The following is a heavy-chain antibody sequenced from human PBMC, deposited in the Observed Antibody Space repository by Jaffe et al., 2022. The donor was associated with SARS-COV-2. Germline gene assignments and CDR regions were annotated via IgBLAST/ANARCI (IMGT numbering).Heavy chain of an antibody. Sequence: EVQLVQSGAEVKKPGESLKISCKGSGYSFTSYWIGWVRQMPGKGLEWMGIIYPGDSDTRYSPSFQGQVTISADKSISTAYLQWSSLKASDTAMYYCARHVRLRGYSGYEHQIDYWGQGTLVTVSS. CDR1: GYSFTSYW. J-gene: IGHJ4*02. CDR2: IYPGDSDT. D-gene: IGHD5-12*01. CDR3: ARHVRLRGYSGYEHQIDY. V-gene: IGHV5-51*01.